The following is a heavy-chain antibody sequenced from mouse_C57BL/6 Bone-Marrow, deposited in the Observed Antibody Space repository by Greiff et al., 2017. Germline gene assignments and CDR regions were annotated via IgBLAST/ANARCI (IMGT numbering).Heavy chain of an antibody. CDR1: GFNIKDDY. Sequence: EVQLQQSGAELVRPGASVKLSCTASGFNIKDDYMHWVKQRPEQGLEWIGWIDPENGDTEYASKFQGKATITADTSSNTAYLQLSSLTSEDAAVYYCTTEYYGSSRYAMDYWGQGTSVTVSS. V-gene: IGHV14-4*01. D-gene: IGHD1-1*01. J-gene: IGHJ4*01. CDR3: TTEYYGSSRYAMDY. CDR2: IDPENGDT.